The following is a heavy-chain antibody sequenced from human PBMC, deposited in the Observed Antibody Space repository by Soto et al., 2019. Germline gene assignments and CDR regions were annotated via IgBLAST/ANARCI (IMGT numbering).Heavy chain of an antibody. V-gene: IGHV3-21*01. Sequence: EVQLVESGGGLVKPGGSLRLSCAASGFSFSSYSMNWVRQAPGKGLEWVSSISSSASHITYADSVKGGFTISRDNAKKSLYLQMNSLRAEDTAVYYCARGYTVYCTGGTCYLFDPWGQGTLVPVSS. CDR1: GFSFSSYS. J-gene: IGHJ5*02. CDR3: ARGYTVYCTGGTCYLFDP. D-gene: IGHD2-8*02. CDR2: ISSSASHI.